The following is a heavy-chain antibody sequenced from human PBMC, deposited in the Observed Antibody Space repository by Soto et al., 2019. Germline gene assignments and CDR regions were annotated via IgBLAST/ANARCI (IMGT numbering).Heavy chain of an antibody. J-gene: IGHJ6*03. V-gene: IGHV3-33*01. CDR2: IWYDGSNK. CDR1: GFTFSSYG. CDR3: ARDGSSSWYSPTYYYYYMDV. D-gene: IGHD6-13*01. Sequence: GGSLRLSCAASGFTFSSYGMHWVRQAPGKGLEWVAVIWYDGSNKYYADSVKGRFTISRDNSKNTLYLQMNSLRAEDTAVYYCARDGSSSWYSPTYYYYYMDVWGKGTTVTVSS.